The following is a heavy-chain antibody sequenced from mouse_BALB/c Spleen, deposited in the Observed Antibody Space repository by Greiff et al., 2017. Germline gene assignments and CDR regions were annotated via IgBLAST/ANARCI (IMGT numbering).Heavy chain of an antibody. J-gene: IGHJ4*01. Sequence: EVNVVESGGGLVKPGGSLKLSCAASGFTFSDYYMYWVRQTPEKRLEWVATISDGGSYTYYPDSVKGRFTISRDNAKNNLYLQMSSLKSEDTAMYYCARDRGITTKDAMDYWGQGTSVTVSS. CDR2: ISDGGSYT. D-gene: IGHD2-4*01. CDR3: ARDRGITTKDAMDY. CDR1: GFTFSDYY. V-gene: IGHV5-4*02.